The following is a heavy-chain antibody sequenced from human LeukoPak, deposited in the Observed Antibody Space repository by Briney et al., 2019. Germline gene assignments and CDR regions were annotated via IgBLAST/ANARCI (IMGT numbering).Heavy chain of an antibody. J-gene: IGHJ4*02. CDR1: GFTFSDYY. Sequence: GGSLRLSCAASGFTFSDYYMSWIRQAPGKGLEWVSYISSSGSTIYYADSVKGRFTISRDNSKNTLYLQMNSLRAEDTAVYYCAKDNWRYGQSSPVDYWGQGTLVTVSS. D-gene: IGHD4-17*01. CDR3: AKDNWRYGQSSPVDY. V-gene: IGHV3-11*04. CDR2: ISSSGSTI.